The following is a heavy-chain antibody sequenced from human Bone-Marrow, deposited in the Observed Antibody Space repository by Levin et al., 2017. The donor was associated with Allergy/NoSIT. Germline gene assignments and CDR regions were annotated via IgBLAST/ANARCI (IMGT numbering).Heavy chain of an antibody. V-gene: IGHV3-7*01. Sequence: GGSLRLSCAASGFTFNRFSMTWVRQAAGKGLEWVANIKHDGSEKYYVESVRGRFTISRDNAKNSLYLQMNGMRAEDTAVYYCARDRGKYCTDGVCYSGSWFDPWGQGTLVTVSS. CDR1: GFTFNRFS. D-gene: IGHD2-8*01. CDR2: IKHDGSEK. CDR3: ARDRGKYCTDGVCYSGSWFDP. J-gene: IGHJ5*02.